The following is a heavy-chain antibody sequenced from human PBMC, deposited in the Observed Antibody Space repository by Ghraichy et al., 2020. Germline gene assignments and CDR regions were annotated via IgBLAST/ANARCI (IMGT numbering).Heavy chain of an antibody. J-gene: IGHJ4*02. D-gene: IGHD3-9*01. CDR2: IRSKYFGGTT. CDR3: TPYYTDWYCFAY. CDR1: EFSLGDYS. Sequence: GESLNISCTASEFSLGDYSMKWVRQAPGKGLEWVGFIRSKYFGGTTEYAASVKGRFTISRDDSKNIAYLQMTSLKTEDTAVYYCTPYYTDWYCFAYWGRGTLVTVSS. V-gene: IGHV3-49*04.